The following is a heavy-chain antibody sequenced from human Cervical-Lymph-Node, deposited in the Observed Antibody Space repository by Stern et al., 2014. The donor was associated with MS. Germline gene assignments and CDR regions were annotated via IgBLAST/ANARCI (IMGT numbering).Heavy chain of an antibody. J-gene: IGHJ4*02. Sequence: QVQLQESGPGLVKPSKTLSLTCTVSGGSLRSGGYYWSWIRQHPGQGLEWIGYLYDSGSTYYNPSLKCRVTISVDTSKNQFSLKLSSVTAADTAVYYCARVSYDFWSGYYPFDYWGQGTLVTVSS. CDR1: GGSLRSGGYY. CDR3: ARVSYDFWSGYYPFDY. CDR2: LYDSGST. D-gene: IGHD3-3*01. V-gene: IGHV4-31*03.